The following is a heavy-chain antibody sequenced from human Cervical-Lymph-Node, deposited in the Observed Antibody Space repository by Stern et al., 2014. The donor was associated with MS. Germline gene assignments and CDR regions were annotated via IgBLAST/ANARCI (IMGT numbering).Heavy chain of an antibody. Sequence: QMQLVQSGAEVKKPGSSVKVSCKASRDTFSHYALSWVRQAPGQGLEWMGGIIPMLGRTSYAQKLQDRVTIIADISTNIVYMELSSLKSEDTALYFCARDQGDYGSGSENSWFDPWGQGTLVTVSS. CDR3: ARDQGDYGSGSENSWFDP. V-gene: IGHV1-69*06. D-gene: IGHD3-10*01. J-gene: IGHJ5*02. CDR2: IIPMLGRT. CDR1: RDTFSHYA.